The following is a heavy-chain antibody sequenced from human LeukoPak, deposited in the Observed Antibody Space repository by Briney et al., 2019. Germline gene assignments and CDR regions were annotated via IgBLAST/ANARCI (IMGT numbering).Heavy chain of an antibody. CDR1: GASIWSADYY. J-gene: IGHJ2*01. CDR3: ASQTSVTPSWYFDL. CDR2: IYDSGST. D-gene: IGHD4-17*01. Sequence: SETLSLTCSVSGASIWSADYYWSWIRQHPGKGLEWIGYIYDSGSTHYNPSLKSRVTISVDTSKNHFSLKLNSLTAADTAVYYCASQTSVTPSWYFDLWGRGTLVTVSS. V-gene: IGHV4-31*03.